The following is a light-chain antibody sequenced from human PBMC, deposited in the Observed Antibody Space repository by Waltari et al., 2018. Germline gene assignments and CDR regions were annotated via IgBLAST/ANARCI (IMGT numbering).Light chain of an antibody. CDR3: SSYTSSTTWV. Sequence: QSALTQPASVSGFPGQSIAVSCTGTSGDVGGYNSVPWYQQHPGKAPKLMIYDVIKRPSGVPDRFSGSKSGNTASLTISGLQVEDEADYYCSSYTSSTTWVFGGGTKLTVL. CDR1: SGDVGGYNS. J-gene: IGLJ3*02. CDR2: DVI. V-gene: IGLV2-14*01.